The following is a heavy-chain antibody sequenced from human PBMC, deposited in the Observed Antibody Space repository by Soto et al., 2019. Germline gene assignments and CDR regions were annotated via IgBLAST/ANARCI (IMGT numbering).Heavy chain of an antibody. J-gene: IGHJ3*02. V-gene: IGHV4-31*03. CDR3: ERWPGSSGPLGAFDI. CDR2: IYYSGST. Sequence: SETLSLTCTVSGGSISSGGYYWSWIRQHPGKGLEWIGYIYYSGSTYYNPSLKSRVTISVDTSKNTLYLQMNSLRAEDTAVYYCERWPGSSGPLGAFDIWGQGTMVTVPS. D-gene: IGHD6-19*01. CDR1: GGSISSGGYY.